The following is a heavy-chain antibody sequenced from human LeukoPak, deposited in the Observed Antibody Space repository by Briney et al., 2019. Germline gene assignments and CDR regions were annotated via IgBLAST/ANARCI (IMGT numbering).Heavy chain of an antibody. CDR3: AREFGTAPGNYNYGMDV. CDR2: INTDGSST. D-gene: IGHD1-14*01. CDR1: GFTFSSYW. V-gene: IGHV3-74*01. J-gene: IGHJ6*02. Sequence: GGSLRLSCAASGFTFSSYWMHWVRQAPGKGLVWVSRINTDGSSTSYADSVKGRFTISRDNAKNTVYLQMNSLRAEDTAVYYCAREFGTAPGNYNYGMDVWGQGTTVPVSS.